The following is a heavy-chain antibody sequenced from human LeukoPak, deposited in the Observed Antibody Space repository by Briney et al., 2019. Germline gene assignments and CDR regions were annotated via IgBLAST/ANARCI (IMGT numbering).Heavy chain of an antibody. CDR1: GFTFSSYA. D-gene: IGHD2-8*01. CDR2: ISGSGGST. J-gene: IGHJ4*02. Sequence: GGSLRLSCAASGFTFSSYAMSWVRQAPGKGLEWVSAISGSGGSTYYADSVKGRFTISRDNSKNTLYLQMNGLRAEDTAVYYCAKPYSYCTNGVCYTLDYWGQGTLVTVSS. CDR3: AKPYSYCTNGVCYTLDY. V-gene: IGHV3-23*01.